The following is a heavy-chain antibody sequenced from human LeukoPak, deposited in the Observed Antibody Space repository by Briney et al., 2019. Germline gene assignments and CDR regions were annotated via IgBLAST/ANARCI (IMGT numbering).Heavy chain of an antibody. CDR3: GRTPEYECSDQSTDDWYYRHLAL. CDR1: GFTFSSTW. Sequence: GGSLRLSCAASGFTFSSTWMHWVRQTPGKGLVWVARITSDGKATMYADSVKGRFTISRDNAKNSLYLQMNSLRVEDTAVYYCGRTPEYECSDQSTDDWYYRHLALWGRGTLVSVSS. J-gene: IGHJ2*01. D-gene: IGHD1-7*01. V-gene: IGHV3-74*03. CDR2: ITSDGKAT.